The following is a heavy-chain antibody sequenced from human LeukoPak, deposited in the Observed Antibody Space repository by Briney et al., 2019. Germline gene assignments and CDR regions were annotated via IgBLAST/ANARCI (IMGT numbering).Heavy chain of an antibody. CDR2: TSYRGST. Sequence: SETLSLTCTVYGGSFSGYYWSWIRQPPGKGLEWIASTSYRGSTFHSPSLNNRITISLDTSKNQFSLKLSSVTAADTAVYFCARYDFGSGNFRAYDYWGQGTLVTVSS. CDR3: ARYDFGSGNFRAYDY. J-gene: IGHJ4*02. D-gene: IGHD3-10*01. CDR1: GGSFSGYY. V-gene: IGHV4-39*01.